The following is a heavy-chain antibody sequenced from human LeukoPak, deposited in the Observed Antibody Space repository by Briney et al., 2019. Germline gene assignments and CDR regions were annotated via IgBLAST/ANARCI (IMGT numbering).Heavy chain of an antibody. CDR1: GFXFSTYG. V-gene: IGHV3-33*01. CDR3: AREIGGYCSGGTCYSPYNYGMDV. CDR2: IWYDGSNK. D-gene: IGHD2-15*01. Sequence: GRSLRLSCAASGFXFSTYGMHWVRQAPGKGLEWVALIWYDGSNKYYADSVKGRFTISRDNSKNTLYLQMNSLRVEDTAVYYCAREIGGYCSGGTCYSPYNYGMDVWGQGTTVTVSS. J-gene: IGHJ6*02.